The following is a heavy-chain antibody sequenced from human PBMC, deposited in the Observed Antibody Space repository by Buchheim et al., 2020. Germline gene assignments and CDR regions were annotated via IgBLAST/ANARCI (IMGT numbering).Heavy chain of an antibody. V-gene: IGHV4-61*10. CDR3: ARGQVAYCAGDCYSELDY. Sequence: QVQLQESGPGLVKPSQTLSLTCTVSGDSISTSSSYWSWIRQPAGQGLEWIGYIYYSGTTSYNPSLKSRVTMSVDPSKNQFSLELNSVTAADKATYYCARGQVAYCAGDCYSELDYWGQGTL. J-gene: IGHJ4*02. CDR1: GDSISTSSSY. CDR2: IYYSGTT. D-gene: IGHD2-21*02.